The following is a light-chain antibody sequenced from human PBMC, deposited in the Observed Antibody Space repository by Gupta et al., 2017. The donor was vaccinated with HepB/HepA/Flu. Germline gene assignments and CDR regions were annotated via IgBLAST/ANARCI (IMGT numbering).Light chain of an antibody. J-gene: IGKJ4*01. CDR1: QSVGNR. V-gene: IGKV3-20*01. CDR3: QKYRT. CDR2: DAS. Sequence: EFVLTQSPGTLSLSPGERATLSCRASQSVGNRLAWYQQKPGQAPRLLIYDASNRAIGIPDSFSGSGSGTDFTLTSSRLEPEDFAGYDGQKYRTFGGGTKVEIK.